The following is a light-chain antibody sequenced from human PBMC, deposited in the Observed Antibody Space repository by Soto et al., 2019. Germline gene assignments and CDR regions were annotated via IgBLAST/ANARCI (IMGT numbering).Light chain of an antibody. V-gene: IGLV2-14*03. CDR3: RSYASSSIPYV. CDR1: GSDVGAYNY. CDR2: DVS. J-gene: IGLJ1*01. Sequence: QSALTQPASVSGSPGQSITISCTGTGSDVGAYNYVSWYQQHPGKAPKLMIYDVSNRPSGVSNRFSGSKSGNTASLTISGLQAEDEADYYCRSYASSSIPYVFGTGTKLTVL.